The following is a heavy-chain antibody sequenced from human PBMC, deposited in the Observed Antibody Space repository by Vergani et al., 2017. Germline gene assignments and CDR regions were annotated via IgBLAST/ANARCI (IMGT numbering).Heavy chain of an antibody. CDR2: ISSSSSTI. V-gene: IGHV3-48*04. Sequence: EVQLVESGGGLVQPGGSLRLSCAASGFTFSSYSMNWVRQAPGKGLEWVSYISSSSSTIYYADSVKGRFTISRDNAKNSLYLQMNSLRAEYTAVYYCASGGIVVVYPFQHWGQGTLVTVSS. CDR3: ASGGIVVVYPFQH. CDR1: GFTFSSYS. D-gene: IGHD3-22*01. J-gene: IGHJ1*01.